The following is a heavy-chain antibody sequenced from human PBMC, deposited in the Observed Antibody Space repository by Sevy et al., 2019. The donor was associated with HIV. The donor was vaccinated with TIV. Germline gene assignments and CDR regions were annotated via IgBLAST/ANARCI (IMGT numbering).Heavy chain of an antibody. D-gene: IGHD2-2*01. J-gene: IGHJ4*02. CDR2: INHTGTL. V-gene: IGHV4-34*01. CDR3: ARGRQAYVVVVPSTVPFDY. Sequence: SETLSLTCAVYGGSFSGYFWNWIRQSPGKGLGWIGEINHTGTLKYNPSLKSRVTISVDASKNQLSLHLSSVTAADTAIYYCARGRQAYVVVVPSTVPFDYWGQGTLVTVSS. CDR1: GGSFSGYF.